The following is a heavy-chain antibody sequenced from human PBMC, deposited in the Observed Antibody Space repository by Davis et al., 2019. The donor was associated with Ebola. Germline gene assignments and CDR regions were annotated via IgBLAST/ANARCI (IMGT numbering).Heavy chain of an antibody. Sequence: PGGSLRLSCKGSGYTFTSYWIGWVRQMPGKGLEWMGLIYSGDSDTRYSSSFQGQVTISVDKSISTAYLQWSSLKASDTAIYYCARHYRGSCGTPTCYYDFWGQGTLVTVSS. CDR2: IYSGDSDT. CDR1: GYTFTSYW. CDR3: ARHYRGSCGTPTCYYDF. D-gene: IGHD2-15*01. J-gene: IGHJ4*02. V-gene: IGHV5-51*01.